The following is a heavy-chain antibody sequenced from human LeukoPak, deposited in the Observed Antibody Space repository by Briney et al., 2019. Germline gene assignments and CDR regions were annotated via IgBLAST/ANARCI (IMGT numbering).Heavy chain of an antibody. J-gene: IGHJ6*02. Sequence: GGSLRLSCEASGFTFSAYAMTWGRQAPGKGLEWVSSIGSDNKPHYSESVKGRFAISRDNSKSMLFLQLNSLRPEDTAIYYCAMDQHYYVAMDVWGQGTTVTVSS. CDR1: GFTFSAYA. D-gene: IGHD3-10*02. CDR2: IGSDNKP. V-gene: IGHV3-23*05. CDR3: AMDQHYYVAMDV.